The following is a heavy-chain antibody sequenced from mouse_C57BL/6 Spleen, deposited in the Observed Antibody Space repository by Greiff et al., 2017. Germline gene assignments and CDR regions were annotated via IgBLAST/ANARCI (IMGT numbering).Heavy chain of an antibody. CDR2: IWTGGGT. CDR3: ASHYYGKYAMDY. CDR1: GFSLTSYA. Sequence: VQLQQSGPGLVAPSQSLSITCTVSGFSLTSYAISWVRQPPGKGLEWLVVIWTGGGTNYNSALKSRLSISKDNSKSQVFLKMNSLQTDDTARYYCASHYYGKYAMDYWGQGTSVTVSS. J-gene: IGHJ4*01. V-gene: IGHV2-9-1*01. D-gene: IGHD1-1*01.